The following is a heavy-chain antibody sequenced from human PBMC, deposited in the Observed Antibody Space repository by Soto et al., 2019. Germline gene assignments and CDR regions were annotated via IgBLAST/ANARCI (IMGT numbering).Heavy chain of an antibody. CDR3: AKGRSSSWYPTANWFDP. Sequence: EVQLLESGGGLVQPGGSLRLSCGASQFTFSTYAMSWVRQAPGKGLDWVSAISGSGVSTYYADSVKGRFTISRDNSKNTLYLQMNSLRAEDTAVYYCAKGRSSSWYPTANWFDPWGQGTRVTVSS. CDR1: QFTFSTYA. D-gene: IGHD6-13*01. J-gene: IGHJ5*02. V-gene: IGHV3-23*01. CDR2: ISGSGVST.